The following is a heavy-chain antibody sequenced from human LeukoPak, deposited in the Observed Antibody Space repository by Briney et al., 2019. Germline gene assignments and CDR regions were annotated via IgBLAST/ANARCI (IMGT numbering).Heavy chain of an antibody. V-gene: IGHV1-2*02. CDR3: ARDDEDGYSYGYSLVGHY. CDR2: INPNSGGT. CDR1: GYTFTGYY. D-gene: IGHD5-18*01. Sequence: ASVKVSCKASGYTFTGYYMHWVRQAPGQGLEWMGWINPNSGGTNYAQKFQGRVTMTRDTSISTAYMELSRLRSDDTAVYYCARDDEDGYSYGYSLVGHYWGQGTLVTVSS. J-gene: IGHJ4*02.